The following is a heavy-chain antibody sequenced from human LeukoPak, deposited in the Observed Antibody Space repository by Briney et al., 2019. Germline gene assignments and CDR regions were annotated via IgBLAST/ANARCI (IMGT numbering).Heavy chain of an antibody. J-gene: IGHJ5*02. CDR3: ARFFSGFDP. CDR1: GFTFSTYA. Sequence: GGSLRLSCAASGFTFSTYAMTWVRQAPGKGLEWVSNINNSGGSTYYADAVKGRFTVSRDKSKNTMYLQMNSLRVEDTAVYYCARFFSGFDPWGQGNLVTVSS. V-gene: IGHV3-23*01. CDR2: INNSGGST.